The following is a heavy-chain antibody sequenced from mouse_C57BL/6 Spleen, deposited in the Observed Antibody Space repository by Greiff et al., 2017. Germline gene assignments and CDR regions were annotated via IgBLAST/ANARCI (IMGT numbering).Heavy chain of an antibody. D-gene: IGHD4-1*02. V-gene: IGHV1-72*01. CDR1: GYTFTSYW. CDR3: AREAVQLCDAMDY. CDR2: IDPNSGGT. Sequence: QVQLQQPGAELVKPGASVKLSCKASGYTFTSYWMHWVKQRPGRGLEWIGRIDPNSGGTTYTEKFKSKATLTVDKPSSTAYMQLSSLTSEDSAVDYCAREAVQLCDAMDYWGQGTSVTVSS. J-gene: IGHJ4*01.